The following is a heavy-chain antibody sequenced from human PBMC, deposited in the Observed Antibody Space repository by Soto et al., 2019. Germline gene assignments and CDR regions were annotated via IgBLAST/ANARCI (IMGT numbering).Heavy chain of an antibody. Sequence: SETLSLTCAVYGRSFSGYYWTWIRPPPGTGLEWIGESNHSGSTNYNPSLKSRVTISVDTSKNQFSLKLTSVTAADTAVYYCARDKSTGLFDYWGQGTLVTVSS. D-gene: IGHD2-8*02. CDR3: ARDKSTGLFDY. J-gene: IGHJ4*02. CDR2: SNHSGST. CDR1: GRSFSGYY. V-gene: IGHV4-34*01.